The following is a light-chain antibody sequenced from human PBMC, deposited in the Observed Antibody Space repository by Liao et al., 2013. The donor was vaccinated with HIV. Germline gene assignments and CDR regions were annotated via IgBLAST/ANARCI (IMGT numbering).Light chain of an antibody. J-gene: IGLJ1*01. CDR1: KLGDKY. Sequence: SYELTQPPSVSVSPGQTASITCSGDKLGDKYACWYQQKPGQSPVLVIYQDNKRPSGIPERISGSNSGNTATLTISGTQAMDEADYYCQAWDRTTGVFGTGTKVTVL. V-gene: IGLV3-1*01. CDR3: QAWDRTTGV. CDR2: QDN.